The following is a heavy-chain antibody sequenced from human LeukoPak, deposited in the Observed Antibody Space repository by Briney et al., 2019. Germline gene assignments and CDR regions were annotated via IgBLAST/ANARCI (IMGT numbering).Heavy chain of an antibody. Sequence: GGSLRLSCAASGFTVISNYMSWVRQAPGKGLEWVSVIYSGGSTYYADSVKGRFTISRDNSKNTLYLQMNSLRAEDTAVYYCARAVTMMEVPQYYFDYWGQGTLVTVSS. CDR2: IYSGGST. CDR3: ARAVTMMEVPQYYFDY. CDR1: GFTVISNY. J-gene: IGHJ4*02. V-gene: IGHV3-66*02. D-gene: IGHD3-22*01.